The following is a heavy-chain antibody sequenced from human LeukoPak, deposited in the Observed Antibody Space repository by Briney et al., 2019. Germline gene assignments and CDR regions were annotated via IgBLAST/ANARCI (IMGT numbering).Heavy chain of an antibody. J-gene: IGHJ4*02. CDR3: ARGADNGINFPEMATIIH. D-gene: IGHD5-24*01. V-gene: IGHV1-69*05. CDR1: GGTFSSYA. CDR2: IIPIFGTT. Sequence: SVKVSCKASGGTFSSYAISWVRQAPGQGLEWMGRIIPIFGTTNYAQKFQGRVTITTDESTSTAYMELSSLRSEDTAVYYCARGADNGINFPEMATIIHWGQGTLVTVSS.